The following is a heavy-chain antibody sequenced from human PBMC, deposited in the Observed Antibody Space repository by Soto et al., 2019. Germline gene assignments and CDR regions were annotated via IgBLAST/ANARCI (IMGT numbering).Heavy chain of an antibody. D-gene: IGHD3-22*01. CDR3: ARDEVVYYDSSGYYYPYAFDI. J-gene: IGHJ3*02. CDR1: SVTFIIYG. CDR2: IWYDGSNK. Sequence: PXLSCAAASVTFIIYGMHWGHHAPGKGLEWVAVIWYDGSNKYYADSVKGRFTISRDNSKNTLYLQMNSLRAEDTAVYYCARDEVVYYDSSGYYYPYAFDIWGQGTMVTVSS. V-gene: IGHV3-33*01.